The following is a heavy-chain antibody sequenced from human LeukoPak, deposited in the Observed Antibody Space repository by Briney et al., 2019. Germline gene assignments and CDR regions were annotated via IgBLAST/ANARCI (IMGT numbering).Heavy chain of an antibody. J-gene: IGHJ4*02. V-gene: IGHV3-23*01. Sequence: GGSLRLSCAASGFTFSSYAMSWVRQAPGKGLEWVSVISGRGGSTSYADSVKGRFTISRDNSKNTLYLQMNSLRAEDTAVYYCARGLEANYGDYPFDYWGQGTLVTVSS. CDR3: ARGLEANYGDYPFDY. CDR1: GFTFSSYA. CDR2: ISGRGGST. D-gene: IGHD4-17*01.